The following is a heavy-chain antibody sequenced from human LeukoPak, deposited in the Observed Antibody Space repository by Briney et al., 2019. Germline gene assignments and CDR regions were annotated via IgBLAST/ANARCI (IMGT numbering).Heavy chain of an antibody. Sequence: GASVRVSCKASGYTFTGYYMHWVRQAPGQGLEWMGWINPNSGGTNYAQKFQGRVTMTRDTSIGTAYMELSRLRSDDTAVYYCARAKQLCTFDYWGQGTLVTVSS. D-gene: IGHD5-18*01. V-gene: IGHV1-2*02. CDR3: ARAKQLCTFDY. J-gene: IGHJ4*02. CDR2: INPNSGGT. CDR1: GYTFTGYY.